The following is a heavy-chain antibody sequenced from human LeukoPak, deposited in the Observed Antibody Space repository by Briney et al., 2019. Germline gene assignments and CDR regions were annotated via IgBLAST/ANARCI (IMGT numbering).Heavy chain of an antibody. J-gene: IGHJ4*02. CDR1: GFTFSSYA. CDR2: ISGSGGTT. Sequence: PGGSLRLSCAASGFTFSSYAMSWARQAPGKGLEWVSAISGSGGTTYYADSVKGRFTISRDNSKNTLYLQMNSLRAEDTAVYYCAKAVHLQTPLLFDYWGQGTLVTVSS. CDR3: AKAVHLQTPLLFDY. D-gene: IGHD2-15*01. V-gene: IGHV3-23*01.